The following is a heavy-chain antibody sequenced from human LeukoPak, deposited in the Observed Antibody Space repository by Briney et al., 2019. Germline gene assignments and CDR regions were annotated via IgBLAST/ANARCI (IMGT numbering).Heavy chain of an antibody. D-gene: IGHD7-27*01. CDR3: ARHRAGDPRYFDY. J-gene: IGHJ4*02. CDR1: GYTFTGHY. CDR2: INPNGGGR. V-gene: IGHV1-2*02. Sequence: ASVKVSCKASGYTFTGHYLHWVRQAPGQGLEWMGWINPNGGGREYAQKFQGRVTMTRDTSISTAYMELSRLRSDDTAVYYCARHRAGDPRYFDYWGQGTLVTVSS.